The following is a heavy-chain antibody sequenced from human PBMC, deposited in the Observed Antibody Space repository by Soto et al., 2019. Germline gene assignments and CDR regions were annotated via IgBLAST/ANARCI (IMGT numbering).Heavy chain of an antibody. D-gene: IGHD4-17*01. J-gene: IGHJ5*02. Sequence: GGSLRLCCAASGFSFSRYVMSWVRQAPGKGLEWVSAISASGGTTNYADSVKGRFTISRDNSKNTLYLRMNSLRAEDTAVYYCATDPVSRNGDGPLDPWGQGTLVTVSS. V-gene: IGHV3-23*01. CDR2: ISASGGTT. CDR1: GFSFSRYV. CDR3: ATDPVSRNGDGPLDP.